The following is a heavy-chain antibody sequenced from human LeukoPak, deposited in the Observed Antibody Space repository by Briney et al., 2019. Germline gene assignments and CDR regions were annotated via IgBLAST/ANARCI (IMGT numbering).Heavy chain of an antibody. V-gene: IGHV3-74*01. CDR1: GFTFSGHW. CDR3: ARARWYSCDY. CDR2: DGSGT. D-gene: IGHD5-24*01. J-gene: IGHJ4*02. Sequence: PGGSLRLSCAVSGFTFSGHWIFWVRQAPGKGLEWVSSDGSGTGYTDSVKGRFTVSRDNARNTLYLQMNSLRAEDTAVYYCARARWYSCDYWGQGTLVTVSS.